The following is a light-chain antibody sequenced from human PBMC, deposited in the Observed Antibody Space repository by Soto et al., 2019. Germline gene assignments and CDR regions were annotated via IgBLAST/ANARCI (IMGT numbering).Light chain of an antibody. CDR1: QSVSSSY. J-gene: IGKJ1*01. CDR2: GAS. V-gene: IGKV3-20*01. Sequence: IVLTQSSGTLSLSEGERATLSCRASQSVSSSYLAWYQQKPGHAPSLLIYGASSRATGIPDRFSGSGSGTDFTLTISRLEPEDSAVYYCQQYGSSRTFGQGTKVDIK. CDR3: QQYGSSRT.